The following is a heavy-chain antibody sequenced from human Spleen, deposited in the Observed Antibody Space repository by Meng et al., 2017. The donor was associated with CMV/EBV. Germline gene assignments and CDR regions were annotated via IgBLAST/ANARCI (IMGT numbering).Heavy chain of an antibody. Sequence: ASVKVSCKGSGYSFTSYWIGWVRQAPGQGLEWMGWINPNSGGTNYAQKFQGRVTMTRDTSISTAYMELSRLRSDDTAVYYCARGVAYCGGDCYFDAFDIWAKGQWSPSPQ. CDR1: GYSFTSYW. J-gene: IGHJ3*02. D-gene: IGHD2-21*01. V-gene: IGHV1-2*02. CDR2: INPNSGGT. CDR3: ARGVAYCGGDCYFDAFDI.